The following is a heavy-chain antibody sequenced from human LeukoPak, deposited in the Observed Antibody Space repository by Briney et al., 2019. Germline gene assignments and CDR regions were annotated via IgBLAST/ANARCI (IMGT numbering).Heavy chain of an antibody. V-gene: IGHV4-39*01. CDR3: ARQGIAAADFDY. D-gene: IGHD6-13*01. J-gene: IGHJ4*02. CDR1: GASFSGHY. Sequence: PSETLSLTCAVYGASFSGHYWEWIRQPPGKGLEWIGSIYYRGSTYYNPSLKSRVTMSVDTSKNQLSLKLTSVTAADTAVYYCARQGIAAADFDYWGQGTLVTVSS. CDR2: IYYRGST.